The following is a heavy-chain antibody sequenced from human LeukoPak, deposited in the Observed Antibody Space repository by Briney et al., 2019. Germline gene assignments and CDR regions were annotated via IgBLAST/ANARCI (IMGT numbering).Heavy chain of an antibody. D-gene: IGHD4-23*01. J-gene: IGHJ4*02. V-gene: IGHV1-2*06. Sequence: SAKVSCKASGDTFTGYYMHWVRQAPGQGLEWMGRINPNSGGTNYAQKFQGRVTMTRDTSISTAYMELSRLRSDDTAVYYCARGHFGGNPYYFHYWGQGTLVTVSS. CDR2: INPNSGGT. CDR1: GDTFTGYY. CDR3: ARGHFGGNPYYFHY.